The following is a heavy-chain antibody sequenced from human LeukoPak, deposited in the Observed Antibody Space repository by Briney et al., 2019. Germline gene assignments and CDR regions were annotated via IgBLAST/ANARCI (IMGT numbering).Heavy chain of an antibody. CDR3: ARWPIDSSGYYADY. V-gene: IGHV4-39*07. Sequence: SETLSLTCTVSGGSISSSSYYWGWIRQPPGKGLEWIGSIYYSGNTYYNASLKSRVTISVDTSKNQFSLKLSSVTAADTAVYYCARWPIDSSGYYADYWGQGTLVTVSS. D-gene: IGHD3-22*01. J-gene: IGHJ4*02. CDR2: IYYSGNT. CDR1: GGSISSSSYY.